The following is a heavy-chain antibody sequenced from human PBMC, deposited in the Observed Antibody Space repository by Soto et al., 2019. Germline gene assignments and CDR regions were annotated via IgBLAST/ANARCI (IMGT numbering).Heavy chain of an antibody. CDR2: ITGSGGGT. Sequence: GGSLRLSCAVSGFTFTSFAMAWVRQGPGKGLECVSVITGSGGGTYYAASVKGRFTISRDNSRSMVFLQMNSLRAEDTAVYYCAKLRGSGSYSNFDYWGQGTLVTVSS. J-gene: IGHJ4*02. V-gene: IGHV3-23*01. CDR3: AKLRGSGSYSNFDY. CDR1: GFTFTSFA. D-gene: IGHD1-26*01.